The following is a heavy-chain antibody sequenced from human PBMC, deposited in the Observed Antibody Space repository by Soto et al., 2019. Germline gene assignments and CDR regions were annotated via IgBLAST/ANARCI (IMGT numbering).Heavy chain of an antibody. D-gene: IGHD3-10*01. CDR2: IWYDGSKK. CDR1: GFTFSSYG. J-gene: IGHJ6*02. Sequence: QVQLVESGGGVVQPGRSLRLSCAASGFTFSSYGMHWVRQAPGKGLEWVAVIWYDGSKKYYADSVKGRFTIYRDNSKNTRNLQMNSLSAEDTAVYYCARDLGITMVRGVISFYGMDVWGQGTTVTVSS. CDR3: ARDLGITMVRGVISFYGMDV. V-gene: IGHV3-33*01.